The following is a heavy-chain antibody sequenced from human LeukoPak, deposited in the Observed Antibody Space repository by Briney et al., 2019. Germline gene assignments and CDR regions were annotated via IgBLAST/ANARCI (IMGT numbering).Heavy chain of an antibody. V-gene: IGHV4-39*07. Sequence: SETLSLTCTVSGGSISSSSYYWGWIRQPPGKGLEWIGSIYYSGSTYYNPSLKSRVTISVDTSKNQFSLKLSSVTAADTAVYYCARDFSDSGSYYKSTDYWGQGTLVTVSS. CDR2: IYYSGST. CDR3: ARDFSDSGSYYKSTDY. D-gene: IGHD3-10*01. J-gene: IGHJ4*02. CDR1: GGSISSSSYY.